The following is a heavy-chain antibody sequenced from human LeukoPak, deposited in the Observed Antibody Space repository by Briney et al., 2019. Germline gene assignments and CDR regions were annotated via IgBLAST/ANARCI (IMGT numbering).Heavy chain of an antibody. CDR3: ADFTNDYGDY. CDR2: IRYDGSNK. V-gene: IGHV3-30*02. CDR1: GFTFSSYG. D-gene: IGHD2-8*01. J-gene: IGHJ4*02. Sequence: GGSLRLSCAASGFTFSSYGMHWVRQAPGKGLEWVAFIRYDGSNKYYADSVKGRLTISRDNSKNTLYLQMNSLRAEDTAVYYCADFTNDYGDYWGQGTLVTVSS.